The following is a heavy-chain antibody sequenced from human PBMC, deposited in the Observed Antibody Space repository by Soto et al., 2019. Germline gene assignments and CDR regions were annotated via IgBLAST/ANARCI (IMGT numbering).Heavy chain of an antibody. CDR1: GFTFTNYG. CDR2: IWYDGSKE. V-gene: IGHV3-33*01. Sequence: QVQLVESGGGVVQPGRSLRLSCATSGFTFTNYGFHWVRQAPGKGLEWVTAIWYDGSKEVYADSVKGRFTISRDKSKNTLYLQMNTRSAEDTAVYCCARDDCSGGPCLVYWCQGGLGTVSS. J-gene: IGHJ4*02. D-gene: IGHD2-15*01. CDR3: ARDDCSGGPCLVY.